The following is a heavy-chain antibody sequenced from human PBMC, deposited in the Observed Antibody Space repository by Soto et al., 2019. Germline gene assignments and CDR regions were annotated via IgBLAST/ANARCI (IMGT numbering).Heavy chain of an antibody. J-gene: IGHJ4*02. D-gene: IGHD1-26*01. V-gene: IGHV3-23*01. CDR3: AKSGSHSYFDY. Sequence: GGSLRLSCAASGFTFSSYAMNWVRQAPGKGLEWVSAISNSGGNTYYADSVKGRFTISRDNSKNTLYLQMSGLRTEDTAIYYCAKSGSHSYFDYWGQGTLVTVSS. CDR1: GFTFSSYA. CDR2: ISNSGGNT.